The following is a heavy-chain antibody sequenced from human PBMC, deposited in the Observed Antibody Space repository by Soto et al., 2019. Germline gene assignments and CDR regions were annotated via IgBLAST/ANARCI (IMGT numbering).Heavy chain of an antibody. J-gene: IGHJ3*02. CDR3: AKAPLVELSFIAFDI. V-gene: IGHV3-9*01. CDR2: ISWNSGSI. D-gene: IGHD3-16*02. CDR1: GFTFDDYA. Sequence: EVQLVESGGGLVQPGRSLRLSCAASGFTFDDYAMHWVRQAPGKGLEWVSGISWNSGSIGYADSVKGRFTISRDNAKNSLYLQMNSLRAEDTALYYCAKAPLVELSFIAFDIWGQGTMVTVSS.